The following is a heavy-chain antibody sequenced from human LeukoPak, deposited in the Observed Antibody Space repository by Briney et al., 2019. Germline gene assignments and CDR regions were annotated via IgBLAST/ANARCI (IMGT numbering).Heavy chain of an antibody. V-gene: IGHV1-2*02. Sequence: ASVKVSCKASGYAFTGYYMHWVRQAPGQGLEWMGWINPNSGGTNYAQKFQGRVTMTRDTSISTAYMELSRLRSDDTAVYYCARGDYYYYYYMDVWGKGTTVTVSS. CDR1: GYAFTGYY. CDR2: INPNSGGT. CDR3: ARGDYYYYYYMDV. J-gene: IGHJ6*03.